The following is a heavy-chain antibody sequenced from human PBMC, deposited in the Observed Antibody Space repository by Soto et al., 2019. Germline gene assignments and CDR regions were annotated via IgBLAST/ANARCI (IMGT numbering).Heavy chain of an antibody. CDR2: INPNSGNI. Sequence: ASVKVSCKASGNTLTSYDINWVRQATGHGLEWMGWINPNSGNIGYAQKFQGRVTMTRDTAIRTAYMEVSRLRSDDTAVYYCARGRASGSYYLLDYWGQGTLVTVSS. J-gene: IGHJ4*02. V-gene: IGHV1-8*01. CDR1: GNTLTSYD. D-gene: IGHD3-10*01. CDR3: ARGRASGSYYLLDY.